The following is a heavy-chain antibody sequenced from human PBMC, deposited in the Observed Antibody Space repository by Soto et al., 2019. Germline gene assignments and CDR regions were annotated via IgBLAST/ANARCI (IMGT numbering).Heavy chain of an antibody. Sequence: ASVKVSCKASGGTFSSYAISWVRQAPGQGLEWMGGIIPIFGTANYAQKFQGRVTITADESTSTAYMELSSLRSEDTAVYYCARDLYCISTSCYFGYYGMDVWGQGTTVTVSS. V-gene: IGHV1-69*13. D-gene: IGHD2-2*01. CDR3: ARDLYCISTSCYFGYYGMDV. J-gene: IGHJ6*02. CDR2: IIPIFGTA. CDR1: GGTFSSYA.